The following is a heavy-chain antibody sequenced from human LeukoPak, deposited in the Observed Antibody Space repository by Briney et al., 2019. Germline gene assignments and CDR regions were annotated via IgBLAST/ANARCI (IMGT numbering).Heavy chain of an antibody. CDR3: KLDVLPYFDS. D-gene: IGHD3/OR15-3a*01. Sequence: GGALRISCAASGFSFSNYEKNLVRQTPGKGLEWVSYMSSSGSMTWYADSVKGRFTISRDNAKRSLYLQMNSLRVEDTAVYYAKLDVLPYFDSWGQGTLVTVSS. J-gene: IGHJ4*02. CDR2: MSSSGSMT. CDR1: GFSFSNYE. V-gene: IGHV3-48*03.